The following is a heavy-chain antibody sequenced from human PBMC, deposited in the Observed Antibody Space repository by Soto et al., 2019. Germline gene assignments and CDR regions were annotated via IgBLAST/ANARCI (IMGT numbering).Heavy chain of an antibody. CDR1: GGSVSVYY. D-gene: IGHD1-26*01. CDR3: ARGVGSSPPRY. V-gene: IGHV4-59*02. Sequence: QVQLQESSPGQVKPSETLSLTCTISGGSVSVYYWSWIRQPPGQALEWIGYIYDSGSPYYNPSFRGRVIISADTAKNEISLKLTSATAADTAVYYCARGVGSSPPRYWGRGTLVTVSS. CDR2: IYDSGSP. J-gene: IGHJ4*02.